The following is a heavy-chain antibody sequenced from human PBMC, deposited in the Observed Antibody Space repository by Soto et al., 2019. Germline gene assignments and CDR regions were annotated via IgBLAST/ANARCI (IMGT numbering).Heavy chain of an antibody. CDR2: IYYRGNT. V-gene: IGHV4-59*11. CDR1: GGSISSHY. D-gene: IGHD1-26*01. CDR3: ARDGREASGLDV. J-gene: IGHJ6*02. Sequence: QVQLEESGPGLVKPSETLSLTCTVSGGSISSHYWSWVRQAPGKGLEWIGCIYYRGNTFYNPSLKSRGTISVDTSNNQFSLKRDSVTPADTAVYYCARDGREASGLDVWGQGTAVTVSS.